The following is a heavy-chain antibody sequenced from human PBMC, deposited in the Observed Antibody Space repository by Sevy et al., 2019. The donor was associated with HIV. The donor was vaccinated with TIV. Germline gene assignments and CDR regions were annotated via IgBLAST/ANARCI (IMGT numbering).Heavy chain of an antibody. J-gene: IGHJ4*02. CDR1: GGTFSSYA. CDR3: ARSRYYSSSWHFDY. CDR2: IIPIFGTA. V-gene: IGHV1-69*13. Sequence: ASVKVSCEASGGTFSSYAISWVRQAPGQGLEWMGGIIPIFGTANYAQKFQGRVTITADESTSTAYMELSSLRSEDTAVYYCARSRYYSSSWHFDYWGQGTLVTVSS. D-gene: IGHD6-13*01.